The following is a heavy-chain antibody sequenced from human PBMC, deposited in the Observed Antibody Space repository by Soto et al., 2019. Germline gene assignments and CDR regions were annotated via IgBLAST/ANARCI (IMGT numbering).Heavy chain of an antibody. J-gene: IGHJ4*02. CDR1: GGTFSSYA. V-gene: IGHV1-69*01. Sequence: QVPLVQSGAEVKKPGSSVKVSCKASGGTFSSYAISWVRQAPGQGLEWMGGIIPIFGTANYAQKFQGRVTINADESTSTAYMELSSLRSEDTAVYYCARPKTYYYGSGRNPFDYWGQGTLVTVSS. D-gene: IGHD3-10*01. CDR2: IIPIFGTA. CDR3: ARPKTYYYGSGRNPFDY.